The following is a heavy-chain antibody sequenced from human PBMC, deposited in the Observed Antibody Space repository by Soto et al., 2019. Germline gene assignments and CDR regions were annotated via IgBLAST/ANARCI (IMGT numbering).Heavy chain of an antibody. CDR1: GGSISSSSDY. CDR3: ARHSSRGYSGYDGAFDY. D-gene: IGHD5-12*01. CDR2: IYYSGST. Sequence: SETLSLTCTVSGGSISSSSDYWGWIRQPPGKGLEWIGSIYYSGSTYYNPSLKSRVTISVDTSKNQFSLKLSSVTAADTAVYYCARHSSRGYSGYDGAFDYWGQGTLVTVS. J-gene: IGHJ4*02. V-gene: IGHV4-39*01.